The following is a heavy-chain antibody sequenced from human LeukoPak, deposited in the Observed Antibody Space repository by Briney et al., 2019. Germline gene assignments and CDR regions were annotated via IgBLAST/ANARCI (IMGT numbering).Heavy chain of an antibody. V-gene: IGHV4-59*01. CDR1: GGSISSYY. D-gene: IGHD3-3*01. Sequence: SETLSLTCTVSGGSISSYYWSWIRQPPGKGLEWIGYIYYSGSTNYNPSLKSRVTISVDTSKNQFSLKLSSVTAADTAVYYCARGSGSGYYWEGELPTSYYFDYWGQGTLVTVSS. CDR3: ARGSGSGYYWEGELPTSYYFDY. CDR2: IYYSGST. J-gene: IGHJ4*02.